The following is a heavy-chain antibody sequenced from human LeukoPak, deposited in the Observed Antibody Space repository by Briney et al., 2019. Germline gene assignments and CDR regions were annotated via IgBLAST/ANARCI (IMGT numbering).Heavy chain of an antibody. CDR2: IYPGDSDT. D-gene: IGHD4-11*01. V-gene: IGHV5-51*01. CDR1: GYSFANYW. J-gene: IGHJ4*02. Sequence: GESLKISCKGSGYSFANYWIGWVRQMPGKGLEWMGIIYPGDSDTRYSLSFQGQVTISADKSISTAYLQWSSLKASDTAMYYCARQMTKFSVDYWGQGTLVTVSS. CDR3: ARQMTKFSVDY.